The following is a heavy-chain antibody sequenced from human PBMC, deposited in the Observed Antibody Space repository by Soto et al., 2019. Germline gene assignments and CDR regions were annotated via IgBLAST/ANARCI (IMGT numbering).Heavy chain of an antibody. CDR3: ASTQTGYSSSWYIAY. V-gene: IGHV1-46*01. CDR2: INPSGGST. J-gene: IGHJ4*02. CDR1: GYTFTSYY. D-gene: IGHD6-13*01. Sequence: GASVKVSCKASGYTFTSYYMHWVRQAPGQGLEWMGIINPSGGSTSYAQKFQGRVTMTRDTSTSTVYMELSSLRSEDTAVYYCASTQTGYSSSWYIAYWGQGTLVTVSS.